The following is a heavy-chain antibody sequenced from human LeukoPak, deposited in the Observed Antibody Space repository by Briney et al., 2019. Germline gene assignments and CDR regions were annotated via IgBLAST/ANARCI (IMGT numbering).Heavy chain of an antibody. CDR1: GGSISSYY. J-gene: IGHJ6*02. D-gene: IGHD6-13*01. CDR3: ARVGSSSWSNYYYGMDV. CDR2: IYYSGST. V-gene: IGHV4-59*01. Sequence: SGTLSLTCTVSGGSISSYYWSWIRQPPGKGLEWIGYIYYSGSTNYNPSLKSRVTISVDTSKNQFSLKLSSVTAADTAVYYCARVGSSSWSNYYYGMDVWGQGTTVTVSS.